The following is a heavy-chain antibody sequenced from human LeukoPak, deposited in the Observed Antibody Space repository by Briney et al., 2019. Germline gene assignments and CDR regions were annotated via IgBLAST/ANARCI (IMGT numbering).Heavy chain of an antibody. V-gene: IGHV1-69*04. CDR1: GFTFSSYA. Sequence: GGSLRLSCAASGFTFSSYAISWVRQAPGQGLEWMGRIIPILGIANYAQKFQGRVTITADKSTSTAYMELSSLRSEDTAVYYCARGYCSGGSCYPGGRYFDYWGQGTLVTVSS. CDR3: ARGYCSGGSCYPGGRYFDY. D-gene: IGHD2-15*01. J-gene: IGHJ4*02. CDR2: IIPILGIA.